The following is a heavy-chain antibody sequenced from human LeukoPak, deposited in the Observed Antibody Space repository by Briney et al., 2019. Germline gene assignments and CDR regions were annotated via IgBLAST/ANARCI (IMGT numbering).Heavy chain of an antibody. Sequence: SETLSLTCTVSGGSISSFYWSWIRQPAGKGLEWIGRTYSSGSTNYNPSLKSRVTMSVDTSKNQFSLKLSSVTAADTAVYYCARDSVAGAWAEYFQHWGQGIRVTVSS. V-gene: IGHV4-4*07. CDR1: GGSISSFY. CDR2: TYSSGST. J-gene: IGHJ1*01. CDR3: ARDSVAGAWAEYFQH. D-gene: IGHD6-19*01.